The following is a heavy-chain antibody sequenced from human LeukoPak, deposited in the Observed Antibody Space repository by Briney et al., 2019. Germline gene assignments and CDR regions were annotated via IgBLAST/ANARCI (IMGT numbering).Heavy chain of an antibody. J-gene: IGHJ4*02. CDR1: GYSFTSYG. D-gene: IGHD3-3*01. Sequence: ASVKVSCKASGYSFTSYGIRWVRQAPGQGLEGMGWISAYNGNTHYAQKLQGRVTMTPDTSTSTAYMELRSLRSDATAVYYCARDLRFLEWLGDLYYFDYWGQGTLVTVSS. V-gene: IGHV1-18*01. CDR2: ISAYNGNT. CDR3: ARDLRFLEWLGDLYYFDY.